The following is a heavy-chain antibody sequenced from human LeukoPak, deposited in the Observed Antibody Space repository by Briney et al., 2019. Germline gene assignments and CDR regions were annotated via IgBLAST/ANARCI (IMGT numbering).Heavy chain of an antibody. CDR3: AGSRRNWLDP. Sequence: GGSLRLSCAASGFTFSSFCMHWVRQPPGKGLVCVSPINSNGGSTIYADSVKGRFTISRDNSKNTLYLQMNSLRAEDTAVYYCAGSRRNWLDPWGQGTLGTGSS. V-gene: IGHV3-74*01. CDR1: GFTFSSFC. J-gene: IGHJ5*02. CDR2: INSNGGST.